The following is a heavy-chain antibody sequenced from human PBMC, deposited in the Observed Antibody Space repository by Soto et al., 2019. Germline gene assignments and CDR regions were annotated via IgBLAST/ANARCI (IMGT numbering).Heavy chain of an antibody. CDR1: GFRLSDYD. Sequence: PGGSLRLSCAVSGFRLSDYDMSWIRQAPGKGPEWVSFSSRSRDNIYYVDSVKGRFSISRDNAKNSVYLQVRSLRVEDTAAYCCARSSGWFKADAFELWGQGTMVTVSS. D-gene: IGHD3-22*01. J-gene: IGHJ3*01. CDR2: SSRSRDNI. CDR3: ARSSGWFKADAFEL. V-gene: IGHV3-11*01.